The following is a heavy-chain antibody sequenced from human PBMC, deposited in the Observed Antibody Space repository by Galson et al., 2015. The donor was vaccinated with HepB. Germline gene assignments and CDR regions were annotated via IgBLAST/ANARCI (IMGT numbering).Heavy chain of an antibody. J-gene: IGHJ6*02. CDR1: GFTFSSYS. D-gene: IGHD6-13*01. CDR2: ISSSSSTI. CDR3: ARDLTGQQLVSDYYGMDV. Sequence: SLRLSCAASGFTFSSYSMNWVRQAPGKGLEWVSYISSSSSTIYYADSVKGRFTISRDNAKNSLYLQMNSLRAEDTAVYYCARDLTGQQLVSDYYGMDVWGQGTTVTVSS. V-gene: IGHV3-48*01.